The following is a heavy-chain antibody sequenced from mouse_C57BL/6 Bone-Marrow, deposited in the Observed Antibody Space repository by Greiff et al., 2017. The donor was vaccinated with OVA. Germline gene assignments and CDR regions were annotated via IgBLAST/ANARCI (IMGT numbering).Heavy chain of an antibody. D-gene: IGHD1-1*01. Sequence: EVKLQESGAELVRPGASVKLSCTASGFNIKDDYMHWVKQRPEQGLEWIGWIDPENGDTEYASKFQGKATITADTSSNTAYLQLSSLTSEDTAVYYCTLYGSSDWYFDVWGTGTTVTVSS. CDR1: GFNIKDDY. CDR3: TLYGSSDWYFDV. V-gene: IGHV14-4*01. J-gene: IGHJ1*03. CDR2: IDPENGDT.